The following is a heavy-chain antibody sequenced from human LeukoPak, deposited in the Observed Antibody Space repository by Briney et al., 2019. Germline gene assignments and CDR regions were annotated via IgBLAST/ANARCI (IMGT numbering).Heavy chain of an antibody. Sequence: GGSLRLSCAASGFTFDDYAMHWVRQAPGKGLEWVSGISWNSGSIGYADSVKGRFTISRDNAKNSLYLQMNSLRAEDTALYYCAKGTVSVAVAEFDYWGQGTLVTVSS. V-gene: IGHV3-9*01. CDR2: ISWNSGSI. D-gene: IGHD6-19*01. J-gene: IGHJ4*02. CDR3: AKGTVSVAVAEFDY. CDR1: GFTFDDYA.